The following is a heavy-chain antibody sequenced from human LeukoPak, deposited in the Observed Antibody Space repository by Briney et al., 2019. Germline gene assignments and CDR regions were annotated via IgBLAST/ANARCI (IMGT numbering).Heavy chain of an antibody. D-gene: IGHD6-19*01. J-gene: IGHJ5*02. CDR3: ARAPEMYSSGWNNWFDP. CDR1: GFTFSSYS. V-gene: IGHV3-21*01. Sequence: PGGSLRLSCAASGFTFSSYSMNWVRQAPGKGLEWGSPISSSGSYKYYADSVKGRFTISRDNAKNSLYLQMNSLRAEDTAVYYCARAPEMYSSGWNNWFDPWGQGTLVTVSS. CDR2: ISSSGSYK.